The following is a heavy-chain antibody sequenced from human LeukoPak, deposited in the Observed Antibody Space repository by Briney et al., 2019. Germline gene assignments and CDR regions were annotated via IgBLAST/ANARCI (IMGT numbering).Heavy chain of an antibody. V-gene: IGHV4-4*02. Sequence: SGTLSLTCAVSGGAISSSNWWNWVRQPPGKGLEWIGEIYHSGSTKYNPSLKSRVTISVDTSKNQFSLKLNSVTAADTAVYYCARGRDPYKVGYWGQGTLVTVSS. CDR2: IYHSGST. J-gene: IGHJ4*02. CDR3: ARGRDPYKVGY. D-gene: IGHD5-24*01. CDR1: GGAISSSNW.